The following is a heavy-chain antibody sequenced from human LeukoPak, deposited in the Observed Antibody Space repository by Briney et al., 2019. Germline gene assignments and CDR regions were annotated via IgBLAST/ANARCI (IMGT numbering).Heavy chain of an antibody. V-gene: IGHV3-49*03. CDR2: IRSKAYGGTT. D-gene: IGHD2-2*01. J-gene: IGHJ5*02. Sequence: GRSLRLSCTASGFTFGDYAVSWFRQAPGKGLEWVGFIRSKAYGGTTEYAASVKGRFTISRDDSKSIAYLQMNSLKTEDTAVYYCTTWGYQPTLNWFDPWGQGTLVAVSS. CDR1: GFTFGDYA. CDR3: TTWGYQPTLNWFDP.